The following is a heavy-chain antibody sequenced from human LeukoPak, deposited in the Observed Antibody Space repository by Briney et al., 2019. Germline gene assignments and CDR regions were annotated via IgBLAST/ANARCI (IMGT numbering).Heavy chain of an antibody. Sequence: SETLSLTCTVSGGSISSGGYYWSWIRQHPGKGLEWIGYIYYSGSTYYNPSLKSRVTISVDTSKNQFSLKLSSVTAADTAVYYCARGSRPYYDILTGYLNWFGPWGQGTLVTVSS. CDR3: ARGSRPYYDILTGYLNWFGP. CDR1: GGSISSGGYY. CDR2: IYYSGST. D-gene: IGHD3-9*01. J-gene: IGHJ5*02. V-gene: IGHV4-31*03.